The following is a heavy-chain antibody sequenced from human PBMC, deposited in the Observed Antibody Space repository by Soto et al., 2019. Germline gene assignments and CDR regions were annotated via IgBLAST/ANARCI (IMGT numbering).Heavy chain of an antibody. V-gene: IGHV4-34*01. CDR2: INHSGST. CDR1: GGSFSGYY. J-gene: IGHJ4*02. Sequence: SETLSLTCAVYGGSFSGYYWSWIRQPPGKGLEWIGEINHSGSTNYNPSLKSRVTISVDTSKNQFSLKLSSVTAADTAVYYCAREAVAGLDYWGQGTLVTVSS. D-gene: IGHD6-19*01. CDR3: AREAVAGLDY.